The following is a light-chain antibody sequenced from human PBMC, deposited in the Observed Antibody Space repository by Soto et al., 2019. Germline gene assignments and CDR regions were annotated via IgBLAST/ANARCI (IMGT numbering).Light chain of an antibody. CDR2: DDN. Sequence: QSVLTQPPSVSATPGQKVTISCSGSSSNIGGNSVSWYQRLPGTAPKLLIYDDNKRPSGIPDRFSGSKSGTSATLGITGFQTGVEADYYCGSWDSSLSAYVFGTGTKVTVL. V-gene: IGLV1-51*01. J-gene: IGLJ1*01. CDR1: SSNIGGNS. CDR3: GSWDSSLSAYV.